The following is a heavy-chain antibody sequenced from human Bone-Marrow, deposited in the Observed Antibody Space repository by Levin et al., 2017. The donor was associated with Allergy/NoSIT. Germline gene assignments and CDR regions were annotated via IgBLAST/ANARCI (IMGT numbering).Heavy chain of an antibody. Sequence: GGSLRLSCAASGFTFGRHWMSWVRQAPGKGLEWVANIKQDGSQKDYVDSVKGRTTISRDNAKNSIYLQMNSLTADDTAIYYCARSFCGATNCYSDWYFDRWGRGTLVTVSS. CDR3: ARSFCGATNCYSDWYFDR. CDR2: IKQDGSQK. D-gene: IGHD2-15*01. V-gene: IGHV3-7*03. CDR1: GFTFGRHW. J-gene: IGHJ2*01.